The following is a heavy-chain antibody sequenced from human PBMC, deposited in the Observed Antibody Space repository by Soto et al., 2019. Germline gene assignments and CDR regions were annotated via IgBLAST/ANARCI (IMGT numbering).Heavy chain of an antibody. CDR3: ARSQGSSTSLEIYYYYYYGMDV. CDR2: IIPIPGTA. V-gene: IGHV1-69*01. CDR1: GGTFGSYA. D-gene: IGHD2-2*01. Sequence: QVQLVQSGAEVKKPGSSVKVSCKASGGTFGSYAISWVRQAPGQGLEWMGGIIPIPGTANYAQKFQGRVTIAADESTSTAYMELSSLRSEDTAVYYCARSQGSSTSLEIYYYYYYGMDVCGQGTTVTVSS. J-gene: IGHJ6*02.